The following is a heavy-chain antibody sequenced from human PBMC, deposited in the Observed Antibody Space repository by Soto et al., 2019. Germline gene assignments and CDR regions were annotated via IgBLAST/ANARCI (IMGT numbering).Heavy chain of an antibody. D-gene: IGHD3-10*01. J-gene: IGHJ6*02. CDR1: GFTFRNFA. CDR2: ISASGAST. CDR3: AKESSASRVSYYYAMDV. V-gene: IGHV3-23*01. Sequence: EGQLLESGGGLVQPGGSLRVSGAASGFTFRNFAMIWFGQAPGRGLEWVSGISASGASTTYADSVKGRFTISRDNSKNTLYLQMNSLRAEDTGVYYCAKESSASRVSYYYAMDVWGQGTTVTVSS.